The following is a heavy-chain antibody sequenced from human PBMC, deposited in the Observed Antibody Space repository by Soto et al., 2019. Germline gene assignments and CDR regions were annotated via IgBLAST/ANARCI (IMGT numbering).Heavy chain of an antibody. CDR1: GFTFSSYG. CDR3: ARGYYGSGTEYFDY. D-gene: IGHD3-10*01. CDR2: IWYDGSNK. V-gene: IGHV3-33*01. J-gene: IGHJ4*02. Sequence: QVQLVESGGGVVQPGRSLRLSCAASGFTFSSYGRHWVRQAPGKGLEWVAVIWYDGSNKYYADSVKGRFTISRDNSKNTLYLQMNSLRAEDTAVYYCARGYYGSGTEYFDYWGQGTLVTVSS.